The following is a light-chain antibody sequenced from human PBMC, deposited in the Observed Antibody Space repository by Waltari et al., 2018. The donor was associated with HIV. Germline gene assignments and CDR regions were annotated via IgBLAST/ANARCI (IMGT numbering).Light chain of an antibody. CDR2: LGS. Sequence: DIVMTQSPLSLPVTPGEPASISCRSSQSLLHSNGYNYLDWYLQKPGQSPQLLIYLGSSRAAGVPDRFSGRGSGTDFTLKISRVEAEDVGVYYCMQALQTPTFGQGTKVESK. V-gene: IGKV2-28*01. J-gene: IGKJ1*01. CDR1: QSLLHSNGYNY. CDR3: MQALQTPT.